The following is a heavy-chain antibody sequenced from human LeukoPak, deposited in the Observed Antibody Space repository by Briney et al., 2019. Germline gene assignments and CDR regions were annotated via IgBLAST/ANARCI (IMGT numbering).Heavy chain of an antibody. CDR2: IYSSGST. V-gene: IGHV4-4*07. Sequence: SETLSLTCTVSGGSISGVYWNWIRQPAGKGLEWIGRIYSSGSTDYNPSLKSRVTMSVDTSKNHFSLKLSSVTAADTAIYCCARDHPVTYYGSGSYYDYWGQGALVTVSS. J-gene: IGHJ4*02. CDR3: ARDHPVTYYGSGSYYDY. D-gene: IGHD3-10*01. CDR1: GGSISGVY.